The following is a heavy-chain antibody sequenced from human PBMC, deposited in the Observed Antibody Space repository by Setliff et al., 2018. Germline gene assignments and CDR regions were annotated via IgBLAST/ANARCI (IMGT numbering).Heavy chain of an antibody. CDR1: GDTSTTYA. Sequence: GASVKVSCKASGDTSTTYAIHWVRQAPGQGLEWMGGFDPEDGETIYAQKFQGRVTMTEDTSTDTAYMELRSLRSDDTAVYYCARDPGAYWGQGTLVTVSS. CDR3: ARDPGAY. CDR2: FDPEDGET. D-gene: IGHD1-26*01. V-gene: IGHV1-24*01. J-gene: IGHJ4*02.